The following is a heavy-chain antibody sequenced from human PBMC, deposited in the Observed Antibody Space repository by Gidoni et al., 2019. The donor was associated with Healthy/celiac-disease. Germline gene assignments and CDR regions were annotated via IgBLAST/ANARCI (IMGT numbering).Heavy chain of an antibody. J-gene: IGHJ4*02. CDR1: GFTFDDYA. CDR3: AKDMGRWLQLFDY. V-gene: IGHV3-9*01. Sequence: EVQLVESGGGLVQPGRSLRLSCAASGFTFDDYAMHWVRQAPGKGLEWVSGISWNSGSIGYADSVKGRFTISRDNAKNSLYLQMNSLRAEDTALYYCAKDMGRWLQLFDYWGQGTLVTVSS. D-gene: IGHD5-18*01. CDR2: ISWNSGSI.